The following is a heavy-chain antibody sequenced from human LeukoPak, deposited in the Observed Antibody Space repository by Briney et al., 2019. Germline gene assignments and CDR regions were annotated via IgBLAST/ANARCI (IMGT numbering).Heavy chain of an antibody. J-gene: IGHJ3*02. CDR3: ARDRRGSYYITDAFDI. CDR2: IYTSGST. D-gene: IGHD1-26*01. V-gene: IGHV4-4*07. Sequence: SETLSLTCTVSGGSISSYYWSWIRQPAGKGLVWIGRIYTSGSTNYNPSLKSRVTMSVDTSKNQFSLKLSSVTAADTAVYYCARDRRGSYYITDAFDIWGQGTMVTVSS. CDR1: GGSISSYY.